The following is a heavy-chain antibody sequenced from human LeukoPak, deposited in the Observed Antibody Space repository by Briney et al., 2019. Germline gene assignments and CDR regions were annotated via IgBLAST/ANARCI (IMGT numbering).Heavy chain of an antibody. V-gene: IGHV3-48*04. Sequence: GGSLRLSCAASGFIFSSYSMNWVRQAPGKGLEWVSYISSSGSTIYYADSVKGRFTISRDDAKNSLYLQMNSLRAEDTAVYYCAELGITMIGGVWGKGTTVTISS. CDR1: GFIFSSYS. CDR2: ISSSGSTI. D-gene: IGHD3-10*02. J-gene: IGHJ6*04. CDR3: AELGITMIGGV.